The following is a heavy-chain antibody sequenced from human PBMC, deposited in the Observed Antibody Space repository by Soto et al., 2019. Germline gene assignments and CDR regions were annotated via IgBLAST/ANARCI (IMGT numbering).Heavy chain of an antibody. CDR2: IFSSGST. CDR3: AREGSYSAYNFAHGIQLWSFDF. V-gene: IGHV4-4*07. Sequence: SLTCTVSGGSINTFYGSRVRQRAGKGLELIGRIFSSGSTSFNPSLESRVAMSVDTSKNHFSLNLSSVTAADMAVYYCAREGSYSAYNFAHGIQLWSFDFWGQGALVAVCS. CDR1: GGSINTFY. D-gene: IGHD5-12*01. J-gene: IGHJ4*02.